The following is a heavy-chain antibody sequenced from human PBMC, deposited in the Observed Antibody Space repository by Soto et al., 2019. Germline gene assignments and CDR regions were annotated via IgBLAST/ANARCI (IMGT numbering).Heavy chain of an antibody. Sequence: ASVKVSCKASGYTFTSYYMHWVRQAPGQGLEWMGIINPSGGSTSYAQKFQGRVTMTRDTSTSTVYMELSSLRSEDTAVYYCARDLSLVKSGYSSVHYSCQARLFTV. CDR1: GYTFTSYY. D-gene: IGHD3-3*01. J-gene: IGHJ4*02. V-gene: IGHV1-46*01. CDR2: INPSGGST. CDR3: ARDLSLVKSGYSSVHY.